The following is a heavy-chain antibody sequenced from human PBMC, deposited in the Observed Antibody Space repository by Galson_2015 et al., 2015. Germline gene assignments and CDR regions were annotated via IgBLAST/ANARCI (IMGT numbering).Heavy chain of an antibody. CDR1: GYTFTSYG. CDR3: ARDGYSSSWYEDAFDI. V-gene: IGHV1-18*01. J-gene: IGHJ3*02. D-gene: IGHD6-13*01. Sequence: SVKVSCKASGYTFTSYGISWVRQAPGQGLEWMGWISAYNGNTNYAQKLQGRVTMTTDTSTSTAYVELRSLRSDDTAVYYCARDGYSSSWYEDAFDIWGQGTMVTVSS. CDR2: ISAYNGNT.